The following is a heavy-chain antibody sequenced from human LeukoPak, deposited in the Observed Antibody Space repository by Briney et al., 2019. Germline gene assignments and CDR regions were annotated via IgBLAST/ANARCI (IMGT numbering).Heavy chain of an antibody. D-gene: IGHD3-10*01. J-gene: IGHJ4*02. CDR3: ARDHYYGSGSLDY. CDR1: GFTFSSYA. Sequence: GGSPRLSCAASGFTFSSYAMHWARQAPGKGLEWVAVISYDGSNKYYADSVKGRFTISRDNSKNTLYLQMNSLRAEDTAVYYCARDHYYGSGSLDYWGQGTLVTVSS. CDR2: ISYDGSNK. V-gene: IGHV3-30-3*01.